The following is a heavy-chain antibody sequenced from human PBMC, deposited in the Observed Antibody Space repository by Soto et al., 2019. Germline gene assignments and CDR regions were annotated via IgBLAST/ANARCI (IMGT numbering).Heavy chain of an antibody. CDR1: GFTFSSYA. D-gene: IGHD2-15*01. CDR3: SAVRGVVAATRY. J-gene: IGHJ4*02. CDR2: ISGSGGST. V-gene: IGHV3-23*01. Sequence: EVQLLESGGGLVQPGGSLRLSCAASGFTFSSYAMSWVRQAPGKGLEWVSAISGSGGSTYYADSVKGRFTISRDNSKNTLYLQMNSLRAEDTAVYYCSAVRGVVAATRYWGQGTLVTVSS.